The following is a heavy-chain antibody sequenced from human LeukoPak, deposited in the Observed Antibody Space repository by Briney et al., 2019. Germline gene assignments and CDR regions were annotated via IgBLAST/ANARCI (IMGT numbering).Heavy chain of an antibody. D-gene: IGHD4-17*01. CDR3: ASDFRDGDSVFYYYYMDV. CDR2: IYYSGST. V-gene: IGHV4-39*07. CDR1: GGSISSSSYY. Sequence: PSETLSLTCTVSGGSISSSSYYWGWIRQPPGKGLEWIGSIYYSGSTYYNPSLKSRGTISIDTSKNQFSLKLSSVTAADTAVYYCASDFRDGDSVFYYYYMDVWGKGTTVTVSS. J-gene: IGHJ6*03.